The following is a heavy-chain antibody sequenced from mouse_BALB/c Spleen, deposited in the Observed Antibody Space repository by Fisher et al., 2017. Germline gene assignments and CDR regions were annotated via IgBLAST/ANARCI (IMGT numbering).Heavy chain of an antibody. CDR3: AKLTGTMYY. V-gene: IGHV1-26*01. Sequence: KFKGKATLTVDKSSSTAYMELRSLTSEDSAVYYCAKLTGTMYYWGQGTSVTVSS. J-gene: IGHJ4*01. D-gene: IGHD4-1*01.